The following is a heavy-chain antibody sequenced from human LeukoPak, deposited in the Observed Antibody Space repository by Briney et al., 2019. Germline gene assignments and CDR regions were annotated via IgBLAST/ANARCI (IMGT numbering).Heavy chain of an antibody. CDR3: AGGVRVSQSQWLVRDYYYYYGMDV. J-gene: IGHJ6*02. Sequence: GASVKVSCKASGYTFTSYGISWVRQAPGQGLEWMGWISAYNGNTNYAQKLQGRVTMTTDTSTSTAYMELRSLRSDDTAVYYCAGGVRVSQSQWLVRDYYYYYGMDVWGQGTTVTVSS. CDR2: ISAYNGNT. CDR1: GYTFTSYG. D-gene: IGHD6-19*01. V-gene: IGHV1-18*01.